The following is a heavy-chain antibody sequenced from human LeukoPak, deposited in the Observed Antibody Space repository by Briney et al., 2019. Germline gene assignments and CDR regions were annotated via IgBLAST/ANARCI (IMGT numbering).Heavy chain of an antibody. Sequence: KTSETLSLTCSVSGGSINTDNYYWGWVRQPPGKALEWIGSIYYSGGKWYNPSLKSRVTISLDTSKNQFSLKLSSVTAADTAVYYCARGLIVVVVAATSQWFDPWGQGTLVTVSS. CDR3: ARGLIVVVVAATSQWFDP. J-gene: IGHJ5*02. CDR1: GGSINTDNYY. D-gene: IGHD2-15*01. CDR2: IYYSGGK. V-gene: IGHV4-39*07.